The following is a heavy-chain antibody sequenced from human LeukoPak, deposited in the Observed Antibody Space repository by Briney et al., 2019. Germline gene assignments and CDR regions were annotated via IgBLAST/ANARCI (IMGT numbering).Heavy chain of an antibody. J-gene: IGHJ4*02. CDR1: GFTFSSYA. D-gene: IGHD3-9*01. Sequence: PGGSLRLSCAASGFTFSSYAMSWVRQAPGKGLEWVSAISGSGGSTYYADSVKGRFTISRDNSKNTLYLQMNSLRAEDTAVYYCAKGEVHNYCDILTGYRYFDYWGQGTLVTVSS. CDR3: AKGEVHNYCDILTGYRYFDY. V-gene: IGHV3-23*01. CDR2: ISGSGGST.